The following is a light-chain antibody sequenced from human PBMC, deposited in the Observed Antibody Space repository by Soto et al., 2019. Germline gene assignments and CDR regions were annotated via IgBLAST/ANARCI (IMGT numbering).Light chain of an antibody. CDR2: DAS. J-gene: IGKJ1*01. V-gene: IGKV3-11*01. Sequence: EIVLTQSPGTLSLSPGERATLSCRASSSVSTYLAWYQQKPGQAPRLLIYDASNRATGIPARFSGSGSGTDCPLTISSLETEDFSFYYCQHRRNWPWTFGQGTKVEIK. CDR3: QHRRNWPWT. CDR1: SSVSTY.